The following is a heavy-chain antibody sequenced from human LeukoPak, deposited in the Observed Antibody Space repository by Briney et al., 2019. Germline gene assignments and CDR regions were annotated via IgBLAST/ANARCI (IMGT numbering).Heavy chain of an antibody. J-gene: IGHJ3*02. V-gene: IGHV3-33*01. CDR1: GFTFSTYG. Sequence: PGGSLRLSCAASGFTFSTYGIHWVRQAPGKGLAWVAVIWDDGTNKYYADSVKGRFTISRDNSRNTLYLQMNSLRAEDTAVYYCARAEVPGAIKSGAFDIWGQGTMVTVSS. CDR2: IWDDGTNK. CDR3: ARAEVPGAIKSGAFDI. D-gene: IGHD2-2*01.